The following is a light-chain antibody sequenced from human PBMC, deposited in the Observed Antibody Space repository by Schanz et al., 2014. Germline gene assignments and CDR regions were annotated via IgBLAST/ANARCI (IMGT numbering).Light chain of an antibody. Sequence: AIQLTQSPSSLSASVGDRVTITCRASQGASSALAWYQQKPGKRPKLLIYDASSLESGVPSRFSGSGSGTDFTLTISSLQPEDFATYYCQQTDTTPLKFGQGTKVEIK. CDR2: DAS. J-gene: IGKJ1*01. CDR3: QQTDTTPLK. CDR1: QGASSA. V-gene: IGKV1-13*02.